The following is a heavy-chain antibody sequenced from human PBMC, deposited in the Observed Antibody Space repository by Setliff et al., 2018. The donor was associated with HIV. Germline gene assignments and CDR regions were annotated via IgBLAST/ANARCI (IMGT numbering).Heavy chain of an antibody. V-gene: IGHV1-2*06. J-gene: IGHJ5*02. CDR3: ARAHYSVAMTRNRFDP. CDR2: INPKNGVA. CDR1: GYTFVDFY. Sequence: ASVKVSCKASGYTFVDFYIHWVRQAPGQGLEWMGRINPKNGVADYLKKFQDRVIMTRDTSTNTAHMELIRPRHEDTAIYYCARAHYSVAMTRNRFDPWGQGTLVTVTS. D-gene: IGHD5-12*01.